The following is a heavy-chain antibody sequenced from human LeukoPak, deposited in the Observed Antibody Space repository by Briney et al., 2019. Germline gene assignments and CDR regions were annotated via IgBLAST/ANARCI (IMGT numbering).Heavy chain of an antibody. CDR3: ARDPGSYSP. CDR2: IGTGGDT. Sequence: PGGSLRLSCAASGFTLSSYDMHWVRQATGKGLEWVSAIGTGGDTYYPASVKGRFTISRDNSKNTLYLQMNSLRAEDTAVYYCARDPGSYSPWGQGTLVTVSS. J-gene: IGHJ5*02. D-gene: IGHD1-26*01. V-gene: IGHV3-13*01. CDR1: GFTLSSYD.